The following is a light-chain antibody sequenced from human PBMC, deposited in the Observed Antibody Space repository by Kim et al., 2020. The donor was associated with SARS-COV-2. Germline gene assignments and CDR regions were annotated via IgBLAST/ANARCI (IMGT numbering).Light chain of an antibody. V-gene: IGLV7-46*01. J-gene: IGLJ3*02. CDR3: LLYYSGARV. Sequence: PRGTRTLPCGSTTGSVTRYHYAFWFQQRPGQAPRTLIYDTNKGQSWAPSRFSGSLRGGEAALTLSGAQPEDEADYYCLLYYSGARVFGGGTQLTVL. CDR2: DTN. CDR1: TGSVTRYHY.